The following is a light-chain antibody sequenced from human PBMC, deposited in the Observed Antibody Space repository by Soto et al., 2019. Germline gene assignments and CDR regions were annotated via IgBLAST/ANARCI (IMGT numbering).Light chain of an antibody. CDR3: QSFDDSLGGSVI. Sequence: QSVLTQPPSVSGAPGQRVTISCTGSSSYIGADYDVHWYQQRPGAAPKLLIFGDNNRPSGVPDRFSGSTSGTSASLAISGLRAEDDADYYCQSFDDSLGGSVIFGGGTKVTVL. J-gene: IGLJ2*01. CDR1: SSYIGADYD. CDR2: GDN. V-gene: IGLV1-40*01.